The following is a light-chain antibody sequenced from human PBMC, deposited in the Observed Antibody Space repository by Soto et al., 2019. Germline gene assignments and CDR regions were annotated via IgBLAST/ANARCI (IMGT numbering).Light chain of an antibody. CDR1: QSISTY. CDR3: QQSYSTPWT. Sequence: DIRMTQSPFSLSASVGDRVTITCRASQSISTYLNWFQQKPGKAPNLLIYAASTLQSGGPSRFSGSGSGTHFTLTISSLQPEEFATYYCQQSYSTPWTFGQGTKVDIK. CDR2: AAS. V-gene: IGKV1-39*01. J-gene: IGKJ1*01.